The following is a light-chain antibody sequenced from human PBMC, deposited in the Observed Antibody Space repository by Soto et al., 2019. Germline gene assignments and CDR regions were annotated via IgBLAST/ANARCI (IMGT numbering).Light chain of an antibody. J-gene: IGKJ2*01. CDR1: QDINNY. CDR2: GAS. Sequence: DIQMTQSPSSLSASVGDRVTITCQASQDINNYLNWYQQQPGKAPKLLIYGASKLETGVPSRFSGSGSGTDFTFTISSLQAEDIATYYCQQYNNYPYTFGQGTKVEI. CDR3: QQYNNYPYT. V-gene: IGKV1-33*01.